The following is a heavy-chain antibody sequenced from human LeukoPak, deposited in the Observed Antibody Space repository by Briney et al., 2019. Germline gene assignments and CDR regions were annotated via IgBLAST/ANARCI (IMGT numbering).Heavy chain of an antibody. CDR3: ARGLLDPATSIPFDY. Sequence: PSQTLSLTCTVSGGSISSGGYYWSWIRQHPGKGLEWIGYIYYSGSTYYNPSLKSRVTISVDTSKNQFSLKLSSVTAADTAVYYCARGLLDPATSIPFDYWGQGTLVTVSS. CDR1: GGSISSGGYY. V-gene: IGHV4-31*03. D-gene: IGHD2-15*01. CDR2: IYYSGST. J-gene: IGHJ4*02.